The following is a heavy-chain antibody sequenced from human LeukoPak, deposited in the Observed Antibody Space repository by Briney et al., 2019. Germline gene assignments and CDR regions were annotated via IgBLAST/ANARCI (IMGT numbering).Heavy chain of an antibody. CDR2: INWNGGST. J-gene: IGHJ4*02. Sequence: PGGSLRLSCAASGFTFDDYGMSWVRQAPGKGLEWVSGINWNGGSTGYADSVKGRFTISRDNAKNSLYLQMNSLRAEDTALYYCARTLYSGFRYYFDYWGQGTLVTVSS. D-gene: IGHD5-12*01. CDR1: GFTFDDYG. CDR3: ARTLYSGFRYYFDY. V-gene: IGHV3-20*04.